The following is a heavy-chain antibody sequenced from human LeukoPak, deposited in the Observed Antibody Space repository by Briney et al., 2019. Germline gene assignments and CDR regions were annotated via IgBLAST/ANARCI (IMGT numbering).Heavy chain of an antibody. Sequence: PGGSLRLSCAASGFTFKSYDMNWVRQAPGKGLEWVSYIARDSDIIHYADSVKGRFTISRDNAENSLDLQMNSLRAEDTALYYCAKVNGIAVAGTFDYWGQGTLVTVSS. J-gene: IGHJ4*02. CDR3: AKVNGIAVAGTFDY. D-gene: IGHD6-19*01. V-gene: IGHV3-48*01. CDR1: GFTFKSYD. CDR2: IARDSDII.